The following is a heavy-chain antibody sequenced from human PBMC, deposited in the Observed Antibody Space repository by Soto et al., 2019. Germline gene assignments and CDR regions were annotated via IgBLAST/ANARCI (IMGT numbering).Heavy chain of an antibody. CDR1: GFTFSSYW. Sequence: GGSLRLSCAASGFTFSSYWMHWVRQAPGKRLVWVSRINSDGSSTSYADSVKGRFTISRDNAKNTLYLQMNSLRAEDTAVYYCARGCIAARRAHSPCGYWGQGTLVTVSS. V-gene: IGHV3-74*01. CDR3: ARGCIAARRAHSPCGY. J-gene: IGHJ4*02. CDR2: INSDGSST. D-gene: IGHD6-6*01.